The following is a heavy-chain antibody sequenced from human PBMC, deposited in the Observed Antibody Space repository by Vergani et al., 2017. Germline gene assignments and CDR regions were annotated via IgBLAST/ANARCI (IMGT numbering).Heavy chain of an antibody. CDR2: IKNTGDST. Sequence: EVQLLESGGDLVQPGGSLRLSCAASGFTFNHYAMNWVRQAPGKGLEWVSGIKNTGDSTHYADSVKGRFTISRDNSKNTLYLQMNSLRAEDTAIYYCAKGGWNYWFDSWGQGTLVIVS. CDR3: AKGGWNYWFDS. V-gene: IGHV3-23*01. D-gene: IGHD1-1*01. J-gene: IGHJ5*01. CDR1: GFTFNHYA.